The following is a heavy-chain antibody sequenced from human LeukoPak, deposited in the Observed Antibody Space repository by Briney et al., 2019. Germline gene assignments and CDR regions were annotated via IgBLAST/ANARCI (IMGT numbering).Heavy chain of an antibody. J-gene: IGHJ5*02. Sequence: SVKVSCKASGGTFSSYAIGWVRQAPGQGLEWMGGIIPIFGTANYAQKFQGRVTITADKSTSSAYMELSSLRSEDTAVYYCAREEGIAVAGTSLGWFDPWGQGTLVTVSS. D-gene: IGHD6-19*01. V-gene: IGHV1-69*06. CDR1: GGTFSSYA. CDR2: IIPIFGTA. CDR3: AREEGIAVAGTSLGWFDP.